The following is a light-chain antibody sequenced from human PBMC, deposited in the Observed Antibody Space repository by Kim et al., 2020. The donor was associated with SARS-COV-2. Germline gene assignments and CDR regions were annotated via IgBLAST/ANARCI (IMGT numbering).Light chain of an antibody. V-gene: IGKV3-20*01. CDR1: QSVNSNY. J-gene: IGKJ2*01. CDR2: GAS. Sequence: LSPGERANLSCRASQSVNSNYLAWYQQKPGQAPRLLIYGASSRATGIPDRFSGSGSGTDFTLTISRLEPEDFAVYHCQQYGYSPNTFGQGTKLEIK. CDR3: QQYGYSPNT.